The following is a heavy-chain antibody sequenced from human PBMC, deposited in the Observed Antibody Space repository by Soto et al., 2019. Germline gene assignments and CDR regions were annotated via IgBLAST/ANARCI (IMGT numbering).Heavy chain of an antibody. CDR1: GLIFSDYH. V-gene: IGHV3-72*01. CDR3: AWFGGSSGGGTDMDV. J-gene: IGHJ6*02. CDR2: IRRKANSHST. Sequence: EVQLVESGGGLVQPGGSLRLSCAASGLIFSDYHLDWVRQAPGKGLEWVGRIRRKANSHSTEYAASVKGRSTNSRDYSSNALYLKMRSRKTEGTAVYYGAWFGGSSGGGTDMDVWGQGPRVTVSS. D-gene: IGHD3-10*01.